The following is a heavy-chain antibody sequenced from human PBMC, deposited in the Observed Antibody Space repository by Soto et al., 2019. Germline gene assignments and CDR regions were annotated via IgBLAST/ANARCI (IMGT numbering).Heavy chain of an antibody. V-gene: IGHV4-34*01. J-gene: IGHJ5*02. CDR2: INYSGST. Sequence: TLSLTCAVYGGSFSGYYWSWIRQPPGKGLEWIGDINYSGSTNYNPSLKSRVTISVDTSKNQFSLKLSSVTAADTAVYYCARQTARIAAAGTGWFDPWGQGTLVTVSS. D-gene: IGHD6-13*01. CDR1: GGSFSGYY. CDR3: ARQTARIAAAGTGWFDP.